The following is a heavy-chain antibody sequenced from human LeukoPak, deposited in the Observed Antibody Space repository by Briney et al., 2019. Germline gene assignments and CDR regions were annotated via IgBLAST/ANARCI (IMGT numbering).Heavy chain of an antibody. CDR3: TRDGYGFDI. V-gene: IGHV3-21*01. J-gene: IGHJ3*02. CDR2: ITSSSSYI. Sequence: GESLRLSCAASGFTFSTYNMNWVRQAPGKGLEWLSSITSSSSYIYYADSVKGRFTISRDNAKNTLYLQMNSLRAEDTAVYYCTRDGYGFDIWGQGTMVTVSS. CDR1: GFTFSTYN.